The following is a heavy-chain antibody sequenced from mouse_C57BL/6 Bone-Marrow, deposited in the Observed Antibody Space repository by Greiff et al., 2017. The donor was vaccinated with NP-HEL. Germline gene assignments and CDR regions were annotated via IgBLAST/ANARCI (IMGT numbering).Heavy chain of an antibody. CDR1: GFTFSSYA. V-gene: IGHV5-4*03. D-gene: IGHD2-1*01. J-gene: IGHJ1*03. CDR2: ISDGGSYT. CDR3: AREEIYYGNWYFDV. Sequence: EVILVESGGGLVKPGGSLKLSCAASGFTFSSYAMSWVRQTPEKRVGGVATISDGGSYTYYPDNVKGRFTISRDNAKNNLYLQMSHLKSEDTAMYYCAREEIYYGNWYFDVWGTGTTVTVSS.